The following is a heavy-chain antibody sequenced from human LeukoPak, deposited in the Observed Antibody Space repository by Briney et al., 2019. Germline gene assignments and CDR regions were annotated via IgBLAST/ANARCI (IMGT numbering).Heavy chain of an antibody. D-gene: IGHD6-6*01. Sequence: PGGSLRLSCAASGFTFSSYSMNWVRQAPGKGLEWVSSISSSSSYIYHADSAKGRFTISRDNAKNSLYLQMNSLRAEDTAVYYCARARTSIAALDYWGQGTLVTVSS. CDR2: ISSSSSYI. V-gene: IGHV3-21*01. J-gene: IGHJ4*02. CDR3: ARARTSIAALDY. CDR1: GFTFSSYS.